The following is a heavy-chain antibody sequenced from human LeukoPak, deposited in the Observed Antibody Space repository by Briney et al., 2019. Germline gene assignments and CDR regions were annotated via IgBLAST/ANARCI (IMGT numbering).Heavy chain of an antibody. V-gene: IGHV1-2*02. CDR2: INPNSGGT. CDR3: ARGYSSSWTPELFDY. CDR1: GYTFTGYY. J-gene: IGHJ4*02. Sequence: GASVKVSCKASGYTFTGYYMHWARQAPGQGLEWMGWINPNSGGTNYAQKFQGRATMTRDTSISTAYMELSRLRSDDTAVYYRARGYSSSWTPELFDYWGQGTLVTVSS. D-gene: IGHD6-13*01.